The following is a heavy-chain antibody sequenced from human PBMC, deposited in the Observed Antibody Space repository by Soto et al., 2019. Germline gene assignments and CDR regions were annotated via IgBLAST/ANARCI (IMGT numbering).Heavy chain of an antibody. Sequence: SETLSLTCTVSGGSISSGDYYWSWIRQPPGKGLEWIGYIYYSGSTYYNPSLKSRVTISVDTSKNQFSLKLSSVTAADTAVYYCARAPYYYDSSGYYDYFDYWGQGTLVTVSS. CDR3: ARAPYYYDSSGYYDYFDY. J-gene: IGHJ4*02. D-gene: IGHD3-22*01. CDR2: IYYSGST. CDR1: GGSISSGDYY. V-gene: IGHV4-30-4*01.